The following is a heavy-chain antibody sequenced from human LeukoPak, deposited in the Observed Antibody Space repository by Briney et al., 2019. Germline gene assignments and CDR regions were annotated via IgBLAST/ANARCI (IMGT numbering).Heavy chain of an antibody. D-gene: IGHD1-26*01. V-gene: IGHV3-30*02. CDR2: IRYDGSNK. Sequence: GGSLRLSCAASVVTFRGYTMQWVSQAPGKGLEWVAFIRYDGSNKYYADSVKGRFTISRDNSRNTLYLQMNSLRAEDTAVYYCAKSAAPRSAGFDSCGQGTLVTVSS. CDR3: AKSAAPRSAGFDS. CDR1: VVTFRGYT. J-gene: IGHJ5*01.